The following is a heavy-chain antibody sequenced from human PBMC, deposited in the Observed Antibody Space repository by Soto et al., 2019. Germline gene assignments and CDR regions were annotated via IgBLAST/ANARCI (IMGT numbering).Heavy chain of an antibody. Sequence: QVQLQESGPGMVKPSETLSLTCNVSGVSISRTSYSWSWIRQPPGKGLECIGFIDHRGSPYYNPSLEGRSTISLDTAKNHFSLKLSSVTVADTAVYYCARGGSGWQASNWIDPWGQGTLVTVSS. D-gene: IGHD6-19*01. V-gene: IGHV4-30-4*08. J-gene: IGHJ5*02. CDR1: GVSISRTSYS. CDR2: IDHRGSP. CDR3: ARGGSGWQASNWIDP.